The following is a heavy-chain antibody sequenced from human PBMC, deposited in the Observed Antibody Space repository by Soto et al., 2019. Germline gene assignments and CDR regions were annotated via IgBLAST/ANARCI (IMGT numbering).Heavy chain of an antibody. V-gene: IGHV3-74*01. CDR1: GFTFSSYS. J-gene: IGHJ3*02. CDR3: ARGSIDHAFDI. D-gene: IGHD3-9*01. Sequence: PGGSLRLSCAASGFTFSSYSMNWVRQAPGKGLVWVSRVNNDGRDTIYADSAMGRFTVSRDNAKNTLFLQMNSLRIDDTAMYYCARGSIDHAFDIWGQGTMVTVSS. CDR2: VNNDGRDT.